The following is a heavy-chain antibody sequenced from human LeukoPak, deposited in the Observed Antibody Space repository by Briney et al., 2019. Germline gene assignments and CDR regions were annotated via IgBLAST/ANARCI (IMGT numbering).Heavy chain of an antibody. D-gene: IGHD4-23*01. V-gene: IGHV3-30*04. J-gene: IGHJ4*02. Sequence: GGSLRLSCAASGLTLNSYAIHWVRQAPGKGLEWGAFISYDGSSKSYADSVKGRFTISRDNSKNTLYLQMNSLRAEDTAVYYCARDWSTTVVTFDYWGQGTLVTVSS. CDR3: ARDWSTTVVTFDY. CDR2: ISYDGSSK. CDR1: GLTLNSYA.